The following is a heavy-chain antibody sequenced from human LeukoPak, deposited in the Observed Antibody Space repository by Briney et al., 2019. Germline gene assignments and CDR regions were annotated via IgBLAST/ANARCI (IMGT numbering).Heavy chain of an antibody. CDR2: IYYTERT. Sequence: PSETLSLTCTVSGGSISSYYWSWSPHPPQEGLERIADIYYTERTNYKPSLTSRCTISVDTSKIQFSLKLSSVTAADTAVYYCARSDSGSYYCPPYYYYGMDVWGKGSTGTVSP. D-gene: IGHD3-10*01. V-gene: IGHV4-59*01. J-gene: IGHJ6*04. CDR1: GGSISSYY. CDR3: ARSDSGSYYCPPYYYYGMDV.